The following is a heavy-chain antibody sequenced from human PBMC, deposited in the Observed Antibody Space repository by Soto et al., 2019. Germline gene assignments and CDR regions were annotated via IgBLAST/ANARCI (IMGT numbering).Heavy chain of an antibody. D-gene: IGHD1-1*01. V-gene: IGHV1-46*03. CDR1: GYSFTSHY. J-gene: IGHJ5*02. CDR3: ARDQSWHDLVGWFVP. Sequence: QVQLVQSGAEVKKPGASVKVSCKAIGYSFTSHYMHWVRQAPGQGLEWMGTIYPGGVNIGYAQKFKGRVTMTEDTSTSTVYMELNSLASEYSAVYYCARDQSWHDLVGWFVPWGQGTMVTVSS. CDR2: IYPGGVNI.